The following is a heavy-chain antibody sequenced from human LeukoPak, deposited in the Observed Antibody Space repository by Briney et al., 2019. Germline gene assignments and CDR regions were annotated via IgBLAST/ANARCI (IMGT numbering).Heavy chain of an antibody. CDR3: ARGRTMVRGVIKIYYYYYMDV. V-gene: IGHV4-34*01. D-gene: IGHD3-10*01. CDR2: INHSGGT. J-gene: IGHJ6*03. CDR1: GGSFSGYY. Sequence: SETLSLTCAVYGGSFSGYYWSWIRQPPGKGLEWIGEINHSGGTNYNPSLKSRVTISVDTSKNQFSLKLSSVTAADTAVYYCARGRTMVRGVIKIYYYYYMDVWGKGTTVTVSS.